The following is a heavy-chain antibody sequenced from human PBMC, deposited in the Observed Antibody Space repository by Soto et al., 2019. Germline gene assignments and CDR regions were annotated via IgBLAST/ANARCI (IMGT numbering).Heavy chain of an antibody. Sequence: EVQLVESGGGLVKPGGSLRLSCAASGFTFSSYSMNWVRQAPGKGLEWVSSISSSSSYIYYADSVKGRFTISRDNAKNTLYLQTNSLRAEDTAGYYCARGYHYYDGRGYDKWDAFDIWGQGTMVTVSS. CDR2: ISSSSSYI. CDR1: GFTFSSYS. J-gene: IGHJ3*02. V-gene: IGHV3-21*01. CDR3: ARGYHYYDGRGYDKWDAFDI. D-gene: IGHD3-22*01.